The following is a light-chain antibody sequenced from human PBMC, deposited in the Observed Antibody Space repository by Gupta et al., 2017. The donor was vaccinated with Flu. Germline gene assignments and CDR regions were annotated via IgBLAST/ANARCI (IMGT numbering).Light chain of an antibody. Sequence: DIQMTQSPSSVSASVGDRVTLTCRASQGINDWLAWYQQKPGKAPKLLIYAASSLQSGVPSRFSGSGSGTDFTLTIGSLQPEDFATYYCQQANNFPRTFGQGTKVEIK. CDR2: AAS. J-gene: IGKJ1*01. CDR3: QQANNFPRT. V-gene: IGKV1-12*01. CDR1: QGINDW.